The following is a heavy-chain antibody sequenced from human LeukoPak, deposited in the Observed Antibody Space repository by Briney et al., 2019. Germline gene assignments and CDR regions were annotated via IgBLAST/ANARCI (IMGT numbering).Heavy chain of an antibody. CDR3: ARGRRLRPWNPGSPRNYYMDV. D-gene: IGHD4-17*01. CDR1: GGSFSGYY. Sequence: PSETLSLTCAVYGGSFSGYYWSWIRQPPGKGLEWIGEINHSGSTNYNPSLKSRVTISVDTSKNQFSLKLSSVTAADTAVYYCARGRRLRPWNPGSPRNYYMDVWGKGTTVTVSS. J-gene: IGHJ6*03. CDR2: INHSGST. V-gene: IGHV4-34*01.